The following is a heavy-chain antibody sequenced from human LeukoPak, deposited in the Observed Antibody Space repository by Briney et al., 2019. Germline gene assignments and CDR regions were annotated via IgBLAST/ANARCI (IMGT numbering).Heavy chain of an antibody. V-gene: IGHV3-43*01. CDR2: ISWDGGST. Sequence: GGSLRLSCAASGFTFDDYTMHWVRQAPGKGLEWVSLISWDGGSTYYADSVKGRFTISRDNSKNSLYLQMNSLRTEDTALYYCAKDMFAWDGNEGFDYWGQGTLVTVSS. CDR1: GFTFDDYT. D-gene: IGHD4-23*01. J-gene: IGHJ4*02. CDR3: AKDMFAWDGNEGFDY.